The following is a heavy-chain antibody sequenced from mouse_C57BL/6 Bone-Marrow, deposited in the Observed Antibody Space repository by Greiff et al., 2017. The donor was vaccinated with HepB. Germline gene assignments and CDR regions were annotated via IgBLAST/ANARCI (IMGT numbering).Heavy chain of an antibody. V-gene: IGHV1-18*01. CDR2: INPNNGGT. D-gene: IGHD1-1*01. Sequence: DVQLQESGPELVKPGASVKIPCKASGYTFTDYNMDWVKQSHGKSLEWIGDINPNNGGTIYNQKFKGKATLTVDKSSSTAYMELRSLTSEDTAVYYCARLEYYGSSYYFDYWGQGTTLTVSS. CDR3: ARLEYYGSSYYFDY. J-gene: IGHJ2*01. CDR1: GYTFTDYN.